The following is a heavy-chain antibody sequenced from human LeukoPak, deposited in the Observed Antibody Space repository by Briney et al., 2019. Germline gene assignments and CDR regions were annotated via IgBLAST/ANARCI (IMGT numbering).Heavy chain of an antibody. CDR2: ISYDGSNK. V-gene: IGHV3-30*03. J-gene: IGHJ4*02. Sequence: PGGSLRLSCAASGFTFSSYGMHWVRQAPGKGLEWVAVISYDGSNKYYADSVKGRFTISRDNSKNTLYLQMNSLRAEDTAVYYCARDIRDHFYPHSDYGDYDPLYWGQGTLVTVSS. D-gene: IGHD4-17*01. CDR1: GFTFSSYG. CDR3: ARDIRDHFYPHSDYGDYDPLY.